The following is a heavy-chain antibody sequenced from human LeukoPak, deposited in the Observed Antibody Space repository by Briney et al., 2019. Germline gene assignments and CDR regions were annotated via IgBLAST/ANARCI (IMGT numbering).Heavy chain of an antibody. CDR2: IYYSGST. Sequence: SETLSLTCTVSGGSISRYYWSWIRQPPGKGLEWIGYIYYSGSTNYNPSLKSRVTISVDTSKNQFSLKLSSVTAADTAVYYCARHDSSGYEGDYWGQGTLVTVSS. D-gene: IGHD3-22*01. CDR3: ARHDSSGYEGDY. V-gene: IGHV4-59*01. CDR1: GGSISRYY. J-gene: IGHJ4*02.